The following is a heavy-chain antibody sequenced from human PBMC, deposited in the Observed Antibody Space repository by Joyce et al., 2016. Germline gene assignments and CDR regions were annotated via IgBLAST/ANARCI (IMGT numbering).Heavy chain of an antibody. CDR2: IYPHDSDT. D-gene: IGHD6-6*01. V-gene: IGHV5-51*01. J-gene: IGHJ4*02. CDR1: GYSFDTYW. CDR3: ARLTSVAASPVY. Sequence: GESLRISCQASGYSFDTYWIGWVRQMPGKGLGWMGIIYPHDSDTRYTPSFEGQVTVSADKSNTSVYLHWSSLKASDTTIYYCARLTSVAASPVYWGQGTLVIVSS.